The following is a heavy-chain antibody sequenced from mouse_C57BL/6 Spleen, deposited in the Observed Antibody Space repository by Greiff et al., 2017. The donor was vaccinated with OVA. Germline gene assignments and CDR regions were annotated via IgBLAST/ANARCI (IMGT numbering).Heavy chain of an antibody. CDR2: IWSGGST. J-gene: IGHJ2*01. CDR1: GFSLTSYG. D-gene: IGHD4-1*01. Sequence: QVQLQQSGPGLVQPSQSLSITCTVSGFSLTSYGVHWVRQSPGKGLEWLGVIWSGGSTDYTDAFISRLSISKDNSKSQVVFKMNSLQADDTAIYYWARRDWDEDYFDYWGQGTTLTVSS. V-gene: IGHV2-2*01. CDR3: ARRDWDEDYFDY.